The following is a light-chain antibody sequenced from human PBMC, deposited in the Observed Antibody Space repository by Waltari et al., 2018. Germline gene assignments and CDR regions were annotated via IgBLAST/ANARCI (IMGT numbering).Light chain of an antibody. CDR3: SSYTTSSTWV. CDR1: MNEIGSYDF. V-gene: IGLV2-14*03. J-gene: IGLJ3*02. CDR2: DVG. Sequence: QSALTQAASVSGSPGQTITISCSGSMNEIGSYDFVSWFRQHPGKAPTLLLYDVGNRPWGISVRFSWSKSGYTASLTISGLQAEDEADYYCSSYTTSSTWVFGGGTRVTVL.